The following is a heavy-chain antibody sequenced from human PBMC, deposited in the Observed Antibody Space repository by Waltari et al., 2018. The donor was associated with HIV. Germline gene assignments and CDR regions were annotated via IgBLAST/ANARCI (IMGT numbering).Heavy chain of an antibody. V-gene: IGHV4-59*11. CDR1: GDPISSHY. D-gene: IGHD1-20*01. J-gene: IGHJ4*02. CDR3: ARISLSGTLDY. Sequence: QVQLQESGPGLVNPSETLSLSCAVSGDPISSHYWNWIRQPPGKGLEWIGYISYSGSTNYNPSLESRVTISADTSKKQFSLNLKSVTAADTAMYYCARISLSGTLDYWGQGTLVTVSS. CDR2: ISYSGST.